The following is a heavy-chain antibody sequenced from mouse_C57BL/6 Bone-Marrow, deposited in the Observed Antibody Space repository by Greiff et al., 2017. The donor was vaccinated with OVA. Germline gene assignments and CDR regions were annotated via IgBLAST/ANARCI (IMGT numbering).Heavy chain of an antibody. CDR3: VRHDVYWYFDV. Sequence: VKVVESGGGLVQPKGSLKLSCAASGFSFNTYAMNWVRQAPGKGLEWVARIRSKSNNYATYYADSVKDRFTISRDDSESMRYLQMNNLKTEDTAMYYCVRHDVYWYFDVWGTGTTVTVSS. CDR2: IRSKSNNYAT. J-gene: IGHJ1*03. CDR1: GFSFNTYA. V-gene: IGHV10-1*01. D-gene: IGHD2-3*01.